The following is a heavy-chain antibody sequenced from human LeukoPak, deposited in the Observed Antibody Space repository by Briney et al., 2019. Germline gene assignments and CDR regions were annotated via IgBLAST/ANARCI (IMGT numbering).Heavy chain of an antibody. J-gene: IGHJ4*02. CDR3: AREEWLVRGGFDY. D-gene: IGHD6-19*01. CDR1: GFTFSSYC. CDR2: ISSSSSYI. V-gene: IGHV3-21*01. Sequence: PGGSLRLSCAASGFTFSSYCMTWVRQAPGKGLEWVSSISSSSSYIYYADSVKGRFTISRDNAKNSLYMQMNSLRAEDTAVYYCAREEWLVRGGFDYWGQGTLVTVSS.